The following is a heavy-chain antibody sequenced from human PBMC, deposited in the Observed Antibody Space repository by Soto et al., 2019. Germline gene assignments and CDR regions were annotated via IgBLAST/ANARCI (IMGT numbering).Heavy chain of an antibody. Sequence: ASVKVSCKASGYTFTSYGISWVRQAPGQGLEWMGWISAYNGNTNYAQKLQGRVTMTTDTSTSTAYMELRSLRSDDTAVYYCAIDPVSSGTPRLFDYWGQGTLVTVSS. CDR1: GYTFTSYG. J-gene: IGHJ4*02. V-gene: IGHV1-18*01. D-gene: IGHD3-10*01. CDR2: ISAYNGNT. CDR3: AIDPVSSGTPRLFDY.